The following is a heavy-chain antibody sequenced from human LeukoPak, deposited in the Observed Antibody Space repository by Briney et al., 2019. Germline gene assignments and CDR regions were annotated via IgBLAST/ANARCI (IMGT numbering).Heavy chain of an antibody. CDR2: IYYSGST. Sequence: SETLSLTCTVSGGSISSYYWSWIRQPPGTGLEWIGYIYYSGSTNYNPSLKSRVTISVDTSKNQFSLKLSSVTAADTAVYYCARRMSSTVGGFDPWGQGTLVTVSS. V-gene: IGHV4-59*01. J-gene: IGHJ5*02. D-gene: IGHD4-17*01. CDR1: GGSISSYY. CDR3: ARRMSSTVGGFDP.